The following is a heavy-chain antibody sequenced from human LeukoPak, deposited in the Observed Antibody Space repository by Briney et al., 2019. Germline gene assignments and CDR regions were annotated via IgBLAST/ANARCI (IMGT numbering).Heavy chain of an antibody. D-gene: IGHD4-23*01. CDR3: ARYLVTTGVPYYFDY. V-gene: IGHV3-7*01. Sequence: GGSLRLSCTASGFIFSSYWMSWVRQAPGMGLEWVPNIKRDGSEKYYADSLRGRFTISRDNAKNSLFLQMNSLRAEDTAVYYCARYLVTTGVPYYFDYWGQGTLVTVSS. CDR1: GFIFSSYW. J-gene: IGHJ4*02. CDR2: IKRDGSEK.